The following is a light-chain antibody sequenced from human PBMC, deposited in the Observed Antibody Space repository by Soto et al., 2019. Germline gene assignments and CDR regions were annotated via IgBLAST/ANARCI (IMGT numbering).Light chain of an antibody. J-gene: IGKJ4*01. V-gene: IGKV3-11*01. CDR2: GSS. Sequence: EIVMTQSPATLSVSPGERVTLSCRASQSVSNNLVWYQQKPGQAPRLLMYGSSIRATGIPARFSGSGSGTDFTLTINSLEPEDFAVYYCQQRSNWPLTFGGGTKVDIK. CDR3: QQRSNWPLT. CDR1: QSVSNN.